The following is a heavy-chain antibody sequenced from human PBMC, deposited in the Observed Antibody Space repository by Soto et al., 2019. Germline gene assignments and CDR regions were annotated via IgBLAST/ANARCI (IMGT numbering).Heavy chain of an antibody. CDR2: IIPMLGTT. Sequence: QVQLVQSGAEVKKPGSSVKVSCRTSGGTSYAVDWVRQAPGQGLEWMGGIIPMLGTTNYAENFQGRVTITADESASTAYMELRSLRSDDTGVDYCASELEGAFDVWGQGTTVTVSA. J-gene: IGHJ3*01. CDR3: ASELEGAFDV. CDR1: GGTSYA. V-gene: IGHV1-69*01. D-gene: IGHD1-1*01.